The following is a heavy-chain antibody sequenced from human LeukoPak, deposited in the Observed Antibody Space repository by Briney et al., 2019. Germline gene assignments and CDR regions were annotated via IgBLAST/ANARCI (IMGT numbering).Heavy chain of an antibody. CDR2: ISSSGSTI. CDR1: GFTFSDYY. D-gene: IGHD2-15*01. CDR3: ARAEGYCSGGSCWNYGMDV. Sequence: PGGSLRLSCAASGFTFSDYYMSWIRQAPGKGLEWVSYISSSGSTIYYADSVKGRFTISRDNAKNSLYLQMNSLRAEDTAVYYYARAEGYCSGGSCWNYGMDVWGQGTTVTVSS. J-gene: IGHJ6*02. V-gene: IGHV3-11*01.